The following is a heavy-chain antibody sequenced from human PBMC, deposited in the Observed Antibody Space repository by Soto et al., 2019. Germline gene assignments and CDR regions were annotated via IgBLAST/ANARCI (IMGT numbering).Heavy chain of an antibody. Sequence: ASETLSLTCAVYGGSFSGYYWSWIRQPPGKGLEWIGEINHSGSTNYNPSLKSRVTISVDTSKNQFSLKLSSVTAADTAVYYCARVPYSSSDNWFDPWDQGTLVTVSS. J-gene: IGHJ5*02. V-gene: IGHV4-34*01. CDR3: ARVPYSSSDNWFDP. CDR2: INHSGST. CDR1: GGSFSGYY. D-gene: IGHD6-6*01.